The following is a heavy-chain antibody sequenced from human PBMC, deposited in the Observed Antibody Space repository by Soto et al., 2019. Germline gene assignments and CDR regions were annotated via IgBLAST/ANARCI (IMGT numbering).Heavy chain of an antibody. CDR2: IYYSGST. CDR1: GGSISSGGYY. J-gene: IGHJ3*02. CDR3: ARDLPEASDSSGYADAFDI. V-gene: IGHV4-31*03. D-gene: IGHD3-22*01. Sequence: QVQLQESGPGLVKPSQTLSLTCTVSGGSISSGGYYWSWIRQHPGKGLEWIGYIYYSGSTYYNPSLKSRVTISVDTSKNQFSLKLSSVTAADTAVYYCARDLPEASDSSGYADAFDIWGQGTMVTVSS.